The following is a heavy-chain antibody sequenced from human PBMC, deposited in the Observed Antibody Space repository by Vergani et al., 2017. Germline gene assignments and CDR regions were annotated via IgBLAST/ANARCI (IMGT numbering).Heavy chain of an antibody. CDR3: ARALGSGYSYGRKYYFDY. CDR2: IYYDGST. D-gene: IGHD5-18*01. J-gene: IGHJ4*02. Sequence: QVQLQESGPGLVKPSQTLSLTCTVSGGSISSGDYYWSWIRQHPGKGLEWIGYIYYDGSTYYKPSLKSRVTISVDTSKNQFSLKVTSVTAADTAVYYCARALGSGYSYGRKYYFDYWGQGTLVTVSS. V-gene: IGHV4-31*03. CDR1: GGSISSGDYY.